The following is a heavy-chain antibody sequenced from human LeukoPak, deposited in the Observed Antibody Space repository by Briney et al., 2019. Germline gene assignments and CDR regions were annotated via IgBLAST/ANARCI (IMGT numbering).Heavy chain of an antibody. Sequence: ASVKVSCKASGYTFTSYDINWVRQATGQGLEWMGWMNPNSGNTGYAQKFQGRVTMTRNTSISTAYMELSSLRSEDTAVYYCARYDFWSGFSAFDIWGQGTMVTVSS. J-gene: IGHJ3*02. CDR3: ARYDFWSGFSAFDI. CDR1: GYTFTSYD. V-gene: IGHV1-8*01. D-gene: IGHD3-3*01. CDR2: MNPNSGNT.